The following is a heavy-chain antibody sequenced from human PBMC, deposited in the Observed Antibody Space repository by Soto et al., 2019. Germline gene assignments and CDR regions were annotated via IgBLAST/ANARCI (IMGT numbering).Heavy chain of an antibody. J-gene: IGHJ4*02. CDR3: ASPVVVTATPRDY. D-gene: IGHD2-21*02. CDR2: ITYDGSSK. V-gene: IGHV3-30*03. Sequence: GGSLRLSCAASGFNFAKFAMNWVRQAPGKGLEWVAVITYDGSSKYYADSVKGRFTISRDNSKNTLYLQMNSLRAEDTAVYYCASPVVVTATPRDYWGQGTLVTVSS. CDR1: GFNFAKFA.